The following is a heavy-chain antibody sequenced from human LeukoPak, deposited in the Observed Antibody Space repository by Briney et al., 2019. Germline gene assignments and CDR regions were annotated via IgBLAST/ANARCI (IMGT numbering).Heavy chain of an antibody. CDR1: GGSISSSNW. V-gene: IGHV4-4*02. J-gene: IGHJ6*02. Sequence: SGTLSLTCAVSGGSISSSNWWSWVRQPPGKGLEWIGEIYHSGSTNYNPSLKSRATISVDKSKNQFSLKLSSVTAADTAVYYCARVRDYYYGMDVWGQGTTVTVSS. CDR2: IYHSGST. CDR3: ARVRDYYYGMDV.